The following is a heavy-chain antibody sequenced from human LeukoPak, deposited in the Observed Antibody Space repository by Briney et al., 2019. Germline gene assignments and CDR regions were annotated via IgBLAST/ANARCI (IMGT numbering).Heavy chain of an antibody. D-gene: IGHD3-10*01. J-gene: IGHJ5*02. CDR1: GASISTSGYH. Sequence: SETLSLTCTVSGASISTSGYHWKWIRQSAGKGLEWIGRIYSSGSTNYNPSLKSRVTISLDTSKNQFSLKLSSVTAADTAVYYCARHGPHRGLLWFGESTAGGWFDPWGQGTLVTVSS. CDR3: ARHGPHRGLLWFGESTAGGWFDP. V-gene: IGHV4-61*02. CDR2: IYSSGST.